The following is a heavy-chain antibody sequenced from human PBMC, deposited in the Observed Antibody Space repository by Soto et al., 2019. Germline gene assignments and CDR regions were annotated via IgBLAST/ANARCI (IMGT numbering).Heavy chain of an antibody. D-gene: IGHD2-21*01. J-gene: IGHJ5*02. V-gene: IGHV4-30-4*01. CDR3: ARGDFHNWFDP. Sequence: SETLSLTCTVSGGSISSGDYYWSWIRQPPGKGLEWIGYIYYGGSTYYKPSLKSRVTISVDTSKNQFSLKLSSVTAADTAVYYCARGDFHNWFDPWGQGTLVTVSS. CDR2: IYYGGST. CDR1: GGSISSGDYY.